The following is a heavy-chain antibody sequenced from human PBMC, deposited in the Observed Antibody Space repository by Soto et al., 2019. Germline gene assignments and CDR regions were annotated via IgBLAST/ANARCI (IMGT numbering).Heavy chain of an antibody. D-gene: IGHD1-26*01. CDR2: INHSGST. V-gene: IGHV4-34*01. CDR1: GGSFSGYY. CDR3: AIAPGGATYFDY. J-gene: IGHJ4*02. Sequence: QVQLQQWGAGLLKPSETLSLTCAVYGGSFSGYYWSWIRQPPGKGLEWIGEINHSGSTNYNPSLKSRVTISVDTSKNQFSLKLSSVTAADTAVYYCAIAPGGATYFDYWGQGTLVTVSS.